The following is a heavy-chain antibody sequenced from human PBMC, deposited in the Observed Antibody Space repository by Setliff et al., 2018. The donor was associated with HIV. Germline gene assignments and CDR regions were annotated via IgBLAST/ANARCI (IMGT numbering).Heavy chain of an antibody. Sequence: ASVKVSCKASGYTFTSYSMHWVRQAPGQRLEWMGWLRTGTGDTSYSVKFQGRLTITRDTSANTAYMELSNLRSEDTAVYYCVRRATAAEVFDYWGQGTLVTSPQ. V-gene: IGHV1-3*04. D-gene: IGHD6-13*01. CDR3: VRRATAAEVFDY. CDR1: GYTFTSYS. J-gene: IGHJ4*02. CDR2: LRTGTGDT.